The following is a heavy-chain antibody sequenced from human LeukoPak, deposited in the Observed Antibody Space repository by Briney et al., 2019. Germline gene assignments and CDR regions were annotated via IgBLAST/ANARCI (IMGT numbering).Heavy chain of an antibody. CDR1: GFTFSDYY. Sequence: GGSLRLSCAASGFTFSDYYMSWIRQAPGKGLEWISYISSGGSTIYYADSVRGQFTISRDNAKKSLYLQMNSLRAEDTAVYYCARVQKGVAAAGTGGGWFEPWGQGTLVTVS. V-gene: IGHV3-11*01. D-gene: IGHD6-13*01. CDR2: ISSGGSTI. CDR3: ARVQKGVAAAGTGGGWFEP. J-gene: IGHJ5*02.